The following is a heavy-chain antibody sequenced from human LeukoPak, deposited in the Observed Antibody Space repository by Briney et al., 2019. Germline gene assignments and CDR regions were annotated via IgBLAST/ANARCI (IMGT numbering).Heavy chain of an antibody. V-gene: IGHV1-3*01. D-gene: IGHD4-17*01. J-gene: IGHJ4*02. CDR2: INAGNGST. Sequence: ASVKVSCKASGYTFTSYAMHWVRQAPGQRLKWMGWINAGNGSTKYSQKFQGRVTITRDTSASTAYMELSSLRSEDTAVYYCARDKENGDYSYWGQGTLVTVSS. CDR3: ARDKENGDYSY. CDR1: GYTFTSYA.